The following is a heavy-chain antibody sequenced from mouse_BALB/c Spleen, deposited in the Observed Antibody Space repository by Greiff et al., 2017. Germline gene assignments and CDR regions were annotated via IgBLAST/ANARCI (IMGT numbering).Heavy chain of an antibody. V-gene: IGHV1S56*01. CDR1: GYTFTSYY. CDR3: ARDDYAMDY. Sequence: VQLVESGPELVKPGASVRISCKASGYTFTSYYIHWVKQRPGQGLEWIGWIYPGNVNTKYNEKFKGKATLTADKSSSTAYMQLSSLTSEDSAVYFCARDDYAMDYWGQGTSVTVSS. CDR2: IYPGNVNT. J-gene: IGHJ4*01.